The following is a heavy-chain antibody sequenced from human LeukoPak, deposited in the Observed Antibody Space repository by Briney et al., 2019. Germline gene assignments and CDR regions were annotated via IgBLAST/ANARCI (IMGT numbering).Heavy chain of an antibody. CDR3: ARESHRQIIVVVPAAYHGMDV. V-gene: IGHV1-46*01. Sequence: ASVKVSCKASGYTFTTYYIHWVRQAPGQGLEWLGIINPSGGSTSYAQKFQGRVTMSRDTSTSTVYMELSSLRSEDTAVYYCARESHRQIIVVVPAAYHGMDVWGQGTTVTVSS. CDR1: GYTFTTYY. D-gene: IGHD2-2*01. J-gene: IGHJ6*02. CDR2: INPSGGST.